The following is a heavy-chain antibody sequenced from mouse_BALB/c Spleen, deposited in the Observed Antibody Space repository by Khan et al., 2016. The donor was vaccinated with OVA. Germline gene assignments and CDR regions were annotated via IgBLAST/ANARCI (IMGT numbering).Heavy chain of an antibody. D-gene: IGHD4-1*01. J-gene: IGHJ2*01. CDR3: ARGNWQSYYFDY. Sequence: VQLQQSGPELVKPGASVKMSCKSSGYIFTNYVLHWVKQKPGQGLEGIGNINPYNGGTKYNEKLKGKAKLASDKYSITAYLELSRLTSEDSAVYYCARGNWQSYYFDYWGQGTTLTLSS. CDR2: INPYNGGT. V-gene: IGHV1S136*01. CDR1: GYIFTNYV.